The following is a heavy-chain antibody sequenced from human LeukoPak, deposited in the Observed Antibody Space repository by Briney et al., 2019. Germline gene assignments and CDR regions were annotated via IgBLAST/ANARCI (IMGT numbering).Heavy chain of an antibody. CDR3: ARVSLFRGNIITSDGFEI. CDR2: ISPFNGNT. Sequence: GASVKVSCKTFGYRFTSYGISWVRQAPGQGLEWLGWISPFNGNTNYTQKLQGRVTLIAETSTNTVYMELRSLRSDDTAIYYCARVSLFRGNIITSDGFEIWGQGTMVTVSS. J-gene: IGHJ3*02. CDR1: GYRFTSYG. D-gene: IGHD3-10*01. V-gene: IGHV1-18*01.